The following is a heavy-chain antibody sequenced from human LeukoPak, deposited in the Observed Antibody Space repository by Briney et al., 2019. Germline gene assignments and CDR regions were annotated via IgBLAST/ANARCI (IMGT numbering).Heavy chain of an antibody. Sequence: GRSLRLSCAASGFTFSSYGMHWVRQAPGKGLEWVAVISYDGSNKYYADSVKGRFTISRDNSKNTLYLQMNSLRAEDTAVYYCAKALGYCSGGSCYSHYWGQGTLVTVSS. D-gene: IGHD2-15*01. V-gene: IGHV3-30*18. CDR3: AKALGYCSGGSCYSHY. CDR1: GFTFSSYG. J-gene: IGHJ4*02. CDR2: ISYDGSNK.